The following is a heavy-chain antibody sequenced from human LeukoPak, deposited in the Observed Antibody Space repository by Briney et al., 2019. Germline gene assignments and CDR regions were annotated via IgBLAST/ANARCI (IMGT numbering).Heavy chain of an antibody. CDR2: IYSDNT. V-gene: IGHV3-53*01. CDR3: ASRAGAYSHPYDY. D-gene: IGHD4/OR15-4a*01. Sequence: GGSLRLSCTVSGFTVSSNSMSWVRQAPGKGLEWVSFIYSDNTHYSDSVKGRFTISRDNSKNTLYLQMNSLRAEDTAVYYCASRAGAYSHPYDYWGQGTLVTVSS. CDR1: GFTVSSNS. J-gene: IGHJ4*02.